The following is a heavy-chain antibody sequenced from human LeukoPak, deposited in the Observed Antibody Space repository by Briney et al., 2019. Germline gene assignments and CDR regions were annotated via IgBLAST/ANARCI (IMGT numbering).Heavy chain of an antibody. Sequence: SETLSLTCPVSAYSISSGYYWGWIRQPPGKGLEWIGSFYHSGSTYYNPSLKSRVTISVDMSKNQFSLKLSSVSAADTAVYYCARGGWAAAGARYFDYWGQGTLVTVSS. CDR2: FYHSGST. CDR1: AYSISSGYY. J-gene: IGHJ4*02. D-gene: IGHD6-13*01. V-gene: IGHV4-38-2*02. CDR3: ARGGWAAAGARYFDY.